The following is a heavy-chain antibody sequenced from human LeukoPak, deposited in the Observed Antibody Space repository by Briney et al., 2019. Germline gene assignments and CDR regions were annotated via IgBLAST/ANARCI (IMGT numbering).Heavy chain of an antibody. CDR3: ARSGSDSAYYYYMDV. D-gene: IGHD3-10*01. CDR1: GGSISSSSYH. J-gene: IGHJ6*03. CDR2: IYYSGST. V-gene: IGHV4-61*05. Sequence: SETLSLTCTVSGGSISSSSYHWGWIRQPPGKGLEWIGYIYYSGSTNYNPSLKSRVTISVDTSKNQFSLKLSSVTAADTAVYYCARSGSDSAYYYYMDVWGKGTTVTISS.